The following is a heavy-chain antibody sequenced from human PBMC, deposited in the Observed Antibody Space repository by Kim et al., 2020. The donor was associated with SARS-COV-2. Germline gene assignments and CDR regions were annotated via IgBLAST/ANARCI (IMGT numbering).Heavy chain of an antibody. V-gene: IGHV3-23*01. J-gene: IGHJ4*02. D-gene: IGHD2-21*02. CDR1: GFTFSSYA. CDR2: ISGSGGST. CDR3: AKVSPYCGGDCYPNENDY. Sequence: GGSLRLSCAASGFTFSSYAMSWVRQAPGKGLEWVSAISGSGGSTYYADSVKGRFTISRDNSKNTLYLQMNSLRAEDTAVYYCAKVSPYCGGDCYPNENDYWGQGTLVTVSS.